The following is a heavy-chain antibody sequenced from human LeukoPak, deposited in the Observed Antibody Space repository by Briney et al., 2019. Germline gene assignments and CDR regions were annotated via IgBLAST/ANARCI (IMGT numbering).Heavy chain of an antibody. J-gene: IGHJ4*02. CDR2: ISGSADIT. CDR3: AKDSARFSSSWSDF. Sequence: LGGSLRLSCAASGFIFSSYAMSWVRQAPGKGLEWVSTISGSADITYDADSVKGRFTISRDNSKNTLYLQMSSLRAEDTATYYCAKDSARFSSSWSDFWGQGTLVIVSS. CDR1: GFIFSSYA. D-gene: IGHD6-13*01. V-gene: IGHV3-23*01.